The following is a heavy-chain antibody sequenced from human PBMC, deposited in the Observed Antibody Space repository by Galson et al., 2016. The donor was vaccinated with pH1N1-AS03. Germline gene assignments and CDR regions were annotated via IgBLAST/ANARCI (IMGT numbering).Heavy chain of an antibody. CDR2: INVGSGNT. CDR1: GHNFTNYA. V-gene: IGHV1-3*01. CDR3: ARGFLEAVIDY. Sequence: SVKVSCKASGHNFTNYAIHWVRQAPGQRLEWMGWINVGSGNTKYSQKFQGRVTMTRDTSASTAYMEQSSLTSDGTSVYYCARGFLEAVIDYWGQGSLVTVSS. D-gene: IGHD3-3*01. J-gene: IGHJ4*02.